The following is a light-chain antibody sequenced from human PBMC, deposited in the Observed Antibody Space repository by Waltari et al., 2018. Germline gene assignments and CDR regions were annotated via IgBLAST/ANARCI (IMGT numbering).Light chain of an antibody. CDR3: QQSNSYPFT. CDR1: KGIGSY. V-gene: IGKV1-9*01. Sequence: IQLTQYPSSLSASVGDRVTITCRASKGIGSYLAWYQQKPGKAPKLLIYAASTLKNAVPSRFSGSGFGTDFPLTISSLQPEDFATYYFQQSNSYPFTFGPGTKVDIK. J-gene: IGKJ3*01. CDR2: AAS.